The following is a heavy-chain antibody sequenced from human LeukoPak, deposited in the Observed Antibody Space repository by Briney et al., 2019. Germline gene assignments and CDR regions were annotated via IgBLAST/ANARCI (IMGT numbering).Heavy chain of an antibody. CDR3: ARDAYSGSYGAYYYYYMDV. D-gene: IGHD1-26*01. J-gene: IGHJ6*03. V-gene: IGHV3-21*01. Sequence: GGSLRLSCAASGFTFSSYGMSWVRQAPGQGLEWVSSITSGSSYIYYADSVKGRFTISRDNAKSSLYLQMNSLRAEDTAVYYCARDAYSGSYGAYYYYYMDVWGKGTTVTISS. CDR1: GFTFSSYG. CDR2: ITSGSSYI.